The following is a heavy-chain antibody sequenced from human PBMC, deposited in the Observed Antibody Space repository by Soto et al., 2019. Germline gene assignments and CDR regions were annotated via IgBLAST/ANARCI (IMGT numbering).Heavy chain of an antibody. CDR2: ISGDSRYT. CDR1: GFTLSNYA. CDR3: ERIKLVDFCFMRVNVYDMAG. D-gene: IGHD3-22*01. Sequence: EVQMVESGGGLVQPGGSLRLSCAASGFTLSNYAVNWVRQAPGKGLEWVSYISGDSRYTYYGASGKSRYTISRDNAGKSVNIKTNRLTDEETAFYCGERIKLVDFCFMRVNVYDMAGWGLGAPVIVAS. J-gene: IGHJ6*02. V-gene: IGHV3-48*02.